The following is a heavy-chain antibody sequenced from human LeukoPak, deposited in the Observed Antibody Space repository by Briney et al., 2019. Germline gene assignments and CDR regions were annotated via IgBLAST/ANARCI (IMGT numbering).Heavy chain of an antibody. CDR1: GFTSSSYW. Sequence: GGSLRLSCAASGFTSSSYWMSWVRQAPGKGLEWVANIKEDGSEKNYMDSVKGRFTISRDNAKNSLYLQMNSLRAEETAVYYCTRDSFGLWVDYWGQGTLVTVSS. CDR2: IKEDGSEK. V-gene: IGHV3-7*01. D-gene: IGHD3-16*01. J-gene: IGHJ4*02. CDR3: TRDSFGLWVDY.